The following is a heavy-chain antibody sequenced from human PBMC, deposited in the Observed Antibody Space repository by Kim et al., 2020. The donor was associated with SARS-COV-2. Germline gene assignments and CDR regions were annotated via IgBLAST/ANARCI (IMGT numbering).Heavy chain of an antibody. CDR2: ISSSGSTI. V-gene: IGHV3-48*03. CDR1: VFTFSSYE. CDR3: ARDSLYGDY. J-gene: IGHJ4*02. Sequence: GGSLRLSCAASVFTFSSYEMNWVRQAPGKGLEWVSYISSSGSTIYYADSVKGRFTISRDNAKNSLYLQMNSLRAEDTAVYYCARDSLYGDYWGQGTLVTVSS. D-gene: IGHD4-17*01.